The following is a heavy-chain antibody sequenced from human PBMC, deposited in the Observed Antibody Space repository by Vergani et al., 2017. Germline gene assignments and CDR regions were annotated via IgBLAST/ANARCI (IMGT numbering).Heavy chain of an antibody. J-gene: IGHJ6*02. V-gene: IGHV3-30*02. CDR1: GFIFRNYG. Sequence: QVQLVESGGGVVQPGGSLRLSCVGSGFIFRNYGMHWVRQAPGKGLQWVAFIRDDGNLIYYLESVKGRFTISRDNSMNTLSLHMSSLGTEDTALYYCAKGSYGSGGHGLHYYALDVWGQGTTVTVSS. CDR2: IRDDGNLI. CDR3: AKGSYGSGGHGLHYYALDV. D-gene: IGHD3-10*01.